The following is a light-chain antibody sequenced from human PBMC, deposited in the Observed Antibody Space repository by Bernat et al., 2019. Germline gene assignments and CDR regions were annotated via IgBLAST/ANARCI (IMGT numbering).Light chain of an antibody. Sequence: DIQMTQSPSSLSAYVGDRVTITRRASQGIRNDLAWYQQKPGKLPKLLIYAASTLQSGVPYRFSGSGSGTDFTLTISSLQPEDVATYYCQKYNSVPLTFGGGTKVEI. CDR2: AAS. V-gene: IGKV1-27*01. CDR3: QKYNSVPLT. CDR1: QGIRND. J-gene: IGKJ4*01.